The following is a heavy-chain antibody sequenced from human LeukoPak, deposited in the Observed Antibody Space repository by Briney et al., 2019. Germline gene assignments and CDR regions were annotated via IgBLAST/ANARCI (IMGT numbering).Heavy chain of an antibody. D-gene: IGHD5-18*01. Sequence: SETLSLTCAVYGGSFSGYYWSWIRQPPGKGLEWIGEINHSGSTNYNPSLKSRVTISVDTSKNQFSLKLSSVTAADTAIYYCAREMDTAMTLTWFDPWGQGTLVTVSS. J-gene: IGHJ5*02. CDR3: AREMDTAMTLTWFDP. CDR1: GGSFSGYY. CDR2: INHSGST. V-gene: IGHV4-34*01.